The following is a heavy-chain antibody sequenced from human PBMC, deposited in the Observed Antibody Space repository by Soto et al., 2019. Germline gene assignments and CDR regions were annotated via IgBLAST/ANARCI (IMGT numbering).Heavy chain of an antibody. CDR2: IWYDGSNK. CDR1: GFTFSSYG. V-gene: IGHV3-33*01. J-gene: IGHJ5*02. D-gene: IGHD3-10*01. Sequence: GSLRLSCAASGFTFSSYGMHWVRQAPGKGLEWVAVIWYDGSNKYYADSVKGRFTISRDNSKNTLYLQMNSLRAEDTAVYYCARDSYYGSGSSNWFDPWGQGTLVTVSS. CDR3: ARDSYYGSGSSNWFDP.